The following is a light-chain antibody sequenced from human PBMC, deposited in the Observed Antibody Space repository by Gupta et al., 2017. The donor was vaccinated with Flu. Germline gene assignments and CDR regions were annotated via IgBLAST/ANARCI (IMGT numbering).Light chain of an antibody. Sequence: PVTLGQPASISCRSSQSLVYSDGNTCLNWFQQRPVQSPRRLIYVVSNRDYGVPDRFSGSGSGTDFTLKSSVGEAEDGGVYYVMKGKRPRTFGQGTKLEIK. V-gene: IGKV2-30*01. CDR3: MKGKRPRT. J-gene: IGKJ2*01. CDR1: QSLVYSDGNTC. CDR2: VVS.